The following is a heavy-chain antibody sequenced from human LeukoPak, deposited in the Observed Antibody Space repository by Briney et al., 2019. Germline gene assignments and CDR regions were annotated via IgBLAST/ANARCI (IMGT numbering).Heavy chain of an antibody. J-gene: IGHJ4*02. CDR3: AREGFGELSHFDY. CDR1: GGSFGGDY. V-gene: IGHV4-34*01. CDR2: INHSGRT. Sequence: MTSETLSLTCVVYGGSFGGDYWSWIRQPPGRGLEWIGEINHSGRTNYNPSLKSRVTISVDTFKNQFSLKLSSVTAADTAVYYCAREGFGELSHFDYWGQGTLVTVSS. D-gene: IGHD3-10*01.